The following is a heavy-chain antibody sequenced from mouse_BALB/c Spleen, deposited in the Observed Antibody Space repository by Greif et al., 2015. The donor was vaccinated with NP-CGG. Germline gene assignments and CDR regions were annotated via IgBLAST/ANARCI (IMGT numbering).Heavy chain of an antibody. D-gene: IGHD3-2*01. CDR3: ARSTARATWAY. CDR2: INPGSGGT. CDR1: GYAFTNYL. J-gene: IGHJ3*01. Sequence: VQLQQSGAELVRPGTSVKVSCKASGYAFTNYLIEWVKQRPGQGLEWIGVINPGSGGTNYNEKFKGKATLTADKSSSTAYMQLSSLTSDDSAVYFCARSTARATWAYWGQGTLVTVSA. V-gene: IGHV1-54*01.